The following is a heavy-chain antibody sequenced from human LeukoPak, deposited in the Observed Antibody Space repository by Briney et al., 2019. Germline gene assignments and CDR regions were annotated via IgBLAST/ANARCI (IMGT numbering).Heavy chain of an antibody. CDR1: GYTFTSYY. CDR2: INPSGGST. Sequence: GASVKVSCKASGYTFTSYYMHWVRQAPGQGLEWMGIINPSGGSTSYAQKFQGRVTMTRDTSTSTVYMELGSLRSEDTAVYYCARDLHLDTAMVSRNYYGMDVWGQGTTVTVSS. J-gene: IGHJ6*02. CDR3: ARDLHLDTAMVSRNYYGMDV. D-gene: IGHD5-18*01. V-gene: IGHV1-46*01.